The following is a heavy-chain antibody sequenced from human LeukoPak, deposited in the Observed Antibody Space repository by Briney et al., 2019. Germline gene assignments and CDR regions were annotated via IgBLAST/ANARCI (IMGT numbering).Heavy chain of an antibody. V-gene: IGHV4-31*03. J-gene: IGHJ3*02. D-gene: IGHD6-13*01. Sequence: SRTLSLTCTVSGGSISSGGYYWNWIRQHPGKGLEWIGHICYSGSTYYNPSLKSRITISVDTSKGQFTLKLSSGTAADTAVYYCARGTWYGTFDIWGQGTMVTVSS. CDR3: ARGTWYGTFDI. CDR1: GGSISSGGYY. CDR2: ICYSGST.